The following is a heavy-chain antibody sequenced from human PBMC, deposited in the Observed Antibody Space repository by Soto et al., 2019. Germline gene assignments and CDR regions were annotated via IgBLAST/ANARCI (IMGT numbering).Heavy chain of an antibody. Sequence: EVQLVESGGDLVQRGGSLRLSCAASGLPFSSYWMHWVRHTPGKGLDWVARISGDGVTTYYADSVTGRFPVSRDNAKNTLSLQRSGLRAEDTAVYYCAREYYGLLTGYYTDYWGHGPLVSVSS. D-gene: IGHD3-9*01. CDR2: ISGDGVTT. V-gene: IGHV3-74*01. CDR1: GLPFSSYW. CDR3: AREYYGLLTGYYTDY. J-gene: IGHJ4*01.